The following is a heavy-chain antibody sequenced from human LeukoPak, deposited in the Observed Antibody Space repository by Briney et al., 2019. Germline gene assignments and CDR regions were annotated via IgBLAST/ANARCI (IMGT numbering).Heavy chain of an antibody. V-gene: IGHV4-4*07. CDR2: IYTSGST. CDR1: GGSISSYY. J-gene: IGHJ3*02. CDR3: ARVRRYCSSTSCYFFAFDI. Sequence: SETLSLXCTVSGGSISSYYWSWIRRPAGKGLESIGRIYTSGSTNYNPSLKSRVTMSVDTSKNQFSLKLSSVTAADTAVYYCARVRRYCSSTSCYFFAFDIWGQGTMVTVSS. D-gene: IGHD2-2*01.